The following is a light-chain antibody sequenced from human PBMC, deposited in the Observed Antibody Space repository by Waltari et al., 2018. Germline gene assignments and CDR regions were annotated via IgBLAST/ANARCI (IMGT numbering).Light chain of an antibody. CDR3: SSYTRRNTVI. J-gene: IGLJ2*01. V-gene: IGLV2-14*03. Sequence: QSALAQPASVSGSPGQSITLSCTGTHSDIGAYNYVSWYQQHPGIAPKLLLYYVSDRPSGVPDRFSGSKPGKTASLTISGLQPEDAADYYCSSYTRRNTVIFGGGTKLTVV. CDR1: HSDIGAYNY. CDR2: YVS.